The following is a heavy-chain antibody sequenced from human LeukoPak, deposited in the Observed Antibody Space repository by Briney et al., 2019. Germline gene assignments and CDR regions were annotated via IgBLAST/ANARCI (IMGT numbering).Heavy chain of an antibody. J-gene: IGHJ4*02. D-gene: IGHD6-13*01. V-gene: IGHV3-30*04. CDR1: GFTFSDYT. CDR2: LPPDGGYQ. CDR3: ARGLHDRSWYGAH. Sequence: GRSLRLSCAASGFTFSDYTMQWVRQAPGKGLEWVALLPPDGGYQYYADSLKGRFTISRDNFKNALYLQMNSLRLEDTAVYYCARGLHDRSWYGAHWGQGTLLSVSS.